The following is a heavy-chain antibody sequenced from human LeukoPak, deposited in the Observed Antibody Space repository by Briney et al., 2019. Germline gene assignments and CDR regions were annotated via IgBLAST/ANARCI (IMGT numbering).Heavy chain of an antibody. V-gene: IGHV3-30*02. CDR3: AGDRRTYYYDSSGYYYVLDY. Sequence: GGSLRLSCAASGFTFSSYGMHWVRQAPGKGLEWVAFIRYDGSNKYYADSVKGRFTISRDNSKNSLYLQMNSLRVEDTAVYYCAGDRRTYYYDSSGYYYVLDYWGQGTLVTVSA. J-gene: IGHJ4*02. D-gene: IGHD3-22*01. CDR2: IRYDGSNK. CDR1: GFTFSSYG.